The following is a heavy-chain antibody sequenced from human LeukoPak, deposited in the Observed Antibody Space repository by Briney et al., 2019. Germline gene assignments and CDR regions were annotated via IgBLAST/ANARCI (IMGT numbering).Heavy chain of an antibody. CDR2: IIPIFGTA. Sequence: SVKVSCKASGGTFSSYTISWVRQAPGQGLEWMGRIIPIFGTANYAQKFQGRVTITTDESTSTAYMELSSLRSEDTAVYYCARGLNDYGDYWSDYWGQGTLVTVSS. CDR3: ARGLNDYGDYWSDY. J-gene: IGHJ4*02. V-gene: IGHV1-69*05. D-gene: IGHD4-17*01. CDR1: GGTFSSYT.